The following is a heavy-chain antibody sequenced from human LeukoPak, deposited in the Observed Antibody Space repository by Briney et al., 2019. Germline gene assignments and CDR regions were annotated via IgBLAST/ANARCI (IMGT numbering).Heavy chain of an antibody. CDR3: ARDGEYSSSYYYYYMDV. Sequence: ASVKVSCKASGYTFTRYYMYWVRQAPGQGLEWMGIINPSGGSTSYAQKFQGRVTMTRDMSTSTVYMELSSLRSEDTAAYYRARDGEYSSSYYYYYMDVWGKATTVTVSS. V-gene: IGHV1-46*01. J-gene: IGHJ6*03. CDR2: INPSGGST. D-gene: IGHD6-6*01. CDR1: GYTFTRYY.